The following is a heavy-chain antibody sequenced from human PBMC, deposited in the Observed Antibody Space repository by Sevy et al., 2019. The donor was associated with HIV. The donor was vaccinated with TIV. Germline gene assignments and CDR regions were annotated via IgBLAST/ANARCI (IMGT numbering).Heavy chain of an antibody. CDR1: GFTFSSYA. CDR2: ISYDGSNK. Sequence: GGSLRLSCAASGFTFSSYAMHWVRQAPGKGLEWVAVISYDGSNKYSADSVKGRFTISRDNSKNRLYLQMDGLRAEDTALYYCARDDGPDYYYFDMDVWGQGTTVTVSS. V-gene: IGHV3-30-3*01. CDR3: ARDDGPDYYYFDMDV. J-gene: IGHJ6*02.